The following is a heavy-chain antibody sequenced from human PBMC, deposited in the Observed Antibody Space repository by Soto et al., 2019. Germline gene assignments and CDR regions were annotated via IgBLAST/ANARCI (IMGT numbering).Heavy chain of an antibody. J-gene: IGHJ2*01. D-gene: IGHD4-17*01. Sequence: EVQLVESGGGLVQPGGSLRLSCAASGFTFSGYSMNWVRQAPGKGLEYISYISTSSSILYYADSVKGRFTISRDNAKNSRYLQMNSLRVEDTAVYYCARVGISTVTAPYWYFDLWGRGTLVTVSS. CDR1: GFTFSGYS. V-gene: IGHV3-48*01. CDR3: ARVGISTVTAPYWYFDL. CDR2: ISTSSSIL.